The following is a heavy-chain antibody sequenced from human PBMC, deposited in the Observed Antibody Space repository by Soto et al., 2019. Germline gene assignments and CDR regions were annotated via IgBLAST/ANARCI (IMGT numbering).Heavy chain of an antibody. CDR2: ISAYNGNT. J-gene: IGHJ3*02. CDR3: ARGPIGRFSSPGRGAFDI. Sequence: QVQLVQSGAEVKKPGASVKVSCKASGYTFTSYGISWVRHAPGQGLEWMGWISAYNGNTNYAQKLQGRVTMTTDTSTSKAYMELRSLRSDDTAVYYCARGPIGRFSSPGRGAFDIWGQGTMVTVSS. CDR1: GYTFTSYG. D-gene: IGHD1-26*01. V-gene: IGHV1-18*01.